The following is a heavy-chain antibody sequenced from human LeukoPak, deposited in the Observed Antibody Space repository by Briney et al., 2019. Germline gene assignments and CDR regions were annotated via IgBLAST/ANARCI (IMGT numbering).Heavy chain of an antibody. Sequence: PGGSLRLSCAASGFTVSSNYMSWVRQAPGKGLEWVSVIYSGGSTYYADSVKGRFTISRDNSKNTLYLQMNSLRAEDTAVYYCARVGTDYGDYLYYYYYYGMDVWGQGTTVTVSS. CDR1: GFTVSSNY. CDR2: IYSGGST. D-gene: IGHD4-17*01. J-gene: IGHJ6*02. CDR3: ARVGTDYGDYLYYYYYYGMDV. V-gene: IGHV3-66*01.